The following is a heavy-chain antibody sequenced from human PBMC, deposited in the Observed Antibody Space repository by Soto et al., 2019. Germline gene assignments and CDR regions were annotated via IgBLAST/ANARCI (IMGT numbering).Heavy chain of an antibody. CDR2: ISSSSSTI. J-gene: IGHJ6*02. V-gene: IGHV3-48*02. Sequence: GGSLRLSCAASGFTFSSYSMNWVRQAPGKGLEWVSYISSSSSTIYYADSVKGRFTISRDNAKNSLYLQMNSLRDEDTAVYYCARDREYYYGSGKGLYYYGMDVWGQGTTVTVSS. CDR3: ARDREYYYGSGKGLYYYGMDV. CDR1: GFTFSSYS. D-gene: IGHD3-10*01.